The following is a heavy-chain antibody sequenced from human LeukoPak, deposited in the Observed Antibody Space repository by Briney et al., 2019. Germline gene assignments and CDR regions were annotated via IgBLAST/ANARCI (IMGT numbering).Heavy chain of an antibody. J-gene: IGHJ4*02. D-gene: IGHD5-12*01. CDR2: IYHSGST. CDR1: GYPISSGYY. CDR3: ARHTYSGYAFDY. V-gene: IGHV4-38-2*01. Sequence: SETLSLTCAVSGYPISSGYYWGWIRQPPGKGLEWIGSIYHSGSTYYNPSLKSRVTISVDTSKNQFSLKLSSVTAADTAVYYCARHTYSGYAFDYWGQGTLVTVSS.